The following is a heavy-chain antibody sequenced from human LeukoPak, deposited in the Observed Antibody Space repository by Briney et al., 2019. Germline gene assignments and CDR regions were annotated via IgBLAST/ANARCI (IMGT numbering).Heavy chain of an antibody. V-gene: IGHV4-39*01. CDR2: IYYSGST. Sequence: TSETLSLTCTVSGGSISSSSYYWGWIRQPPGKGLEWIGSIYYSGSTYYNPSLKSRVTISVDTSKNQFSLKLSSVTAADTAVYYYAGQEVEMATMPYDYWGQGTLVTVSS. CDR3: AGQEVEMATMPYDY. J-gene: IGHJ4*02. D-gene: IGHD5-24*01. CDR1: GGSISSSSYY.